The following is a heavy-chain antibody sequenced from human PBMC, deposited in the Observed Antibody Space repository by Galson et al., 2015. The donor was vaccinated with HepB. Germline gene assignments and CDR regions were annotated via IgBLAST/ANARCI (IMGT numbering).Heavy chain of an antibody. J-gene: IGHJ4*02. D-gene: IGHD6-13*01. V-gene: IGHV3-30*04. Sequence: SLRLSCAASGFTFSSYAMHWVRQAPGKGLEWVAVISYDGSNKYYADSVKGRFTISRDNSKNTLYLQMNSLRAEDTAVYYCARVGFRIAAAAFDYWCQGTLVTVSS. CDR2: ISYDGSNK. CDR1: GFTFSSYA. CDR3: ARVGFRIAAAAFDY.